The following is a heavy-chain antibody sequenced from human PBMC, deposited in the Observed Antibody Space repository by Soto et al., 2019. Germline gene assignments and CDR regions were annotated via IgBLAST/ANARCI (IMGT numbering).Heavy chain of an antibody. CDR3: AKARAQYYDFWSGYPVDY. D-gene: IGHD3-3*01. CDR2: ISGSGGST. J-gene: IGHJ4*02. Sequence: GGSLRLSCTASGFTFSSYAMSWVRQAPGKGLEWVSAISGSGGSTYYADSVKGRFTISRDNSKNKLYLQMNSLIAEDTAEYYFAKARAQYYDFWSGYPVDYWGQGTLVTVSS. CDR1: GFTFSSYA. V-gene: IGHV3-23*01.